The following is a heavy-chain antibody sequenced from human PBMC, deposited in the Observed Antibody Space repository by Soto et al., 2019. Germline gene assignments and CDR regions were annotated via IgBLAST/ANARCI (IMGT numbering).Heavy chain of an antibody. D-gene: IGHD5-18*01. CDR3: ARDAKIQLWFNWFDP. Sequence: TLSLTCTVSGGSISSGDYYWSWIRQPPGKGLEWIGYIYYSGSTYYNPSLKSRVTISVDTSKNQFSLKLSSVTAAGTAVYYCARDAKIQLWFNWFDPWGQGTLVTVSS. CDR1: GGSISSGDYY. V-gene: IGHV4-30-4*01. J-gene: IGHJ5*02. CDR2: IYYSGST.